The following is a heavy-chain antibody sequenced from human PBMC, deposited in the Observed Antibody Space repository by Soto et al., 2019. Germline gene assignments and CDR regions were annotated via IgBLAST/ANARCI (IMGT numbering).Heavy chain of an antibody. CDR3: ARDTHSAGGWFDT. Sequence: QVQLVQSGAEVKKPGSSVKVSCKASGGTSRSISITWVRQAPGQGLEWMGGITPLFGRPNYPQKFQGRLTITADKSTGTAYLELSSLRSEDTAVYYCARDTHSAGGWFDTWGRGTLVTVSS. CDR1: GGTSRSIS. J-gene: IGHJ5*02. CDR2: ITPLFGRP. V-gene: IGHV1-69*06. D-gene: IGHD2-15*01.